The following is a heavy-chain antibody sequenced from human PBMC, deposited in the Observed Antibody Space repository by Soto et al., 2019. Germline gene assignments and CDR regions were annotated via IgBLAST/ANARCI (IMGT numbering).Heavy chain of an antibody. Sequence: SSVKVCCKASGGTFSSYAISWVRQAPGQGLEWMGGIIPIFGTANYAQKFQGRVTITADESTSTAYMELSSLRSEDTAVYYCARVGVYYDSSGPFDYWGQGTLVTVSP. V-gene: IGHV1-69*13. CDR1: GGTFSSYA. J-gene: IGHJ4*02. CDR3: ARVGVYYDSSGPFDY. CDR2: IIPIFGTA. D-gene: IGHD3-22*01.